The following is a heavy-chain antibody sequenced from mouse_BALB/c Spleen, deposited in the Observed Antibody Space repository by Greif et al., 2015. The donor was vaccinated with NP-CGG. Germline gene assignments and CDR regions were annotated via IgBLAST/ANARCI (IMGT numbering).Heavy chain of an antibody. D-gene: IGHD4-1*01. Sequence: LMESGPELVKPGASVKISCKASGHTFTDYYINWVKQKPGQGLEWIGWIYPGSGNTKYNEKFKGKATLTVDTSSSTAYMQLSSLTSEDTAVYFCARRTGTEAMDYWGQGTSVTVSS. J-gene: IGHJ4*01. V-gene: IGHV1-84*02. CDR1: GHTFTDYY. CDR3: ARRTGTEAMDY. CDR2: IYPGSGNT.